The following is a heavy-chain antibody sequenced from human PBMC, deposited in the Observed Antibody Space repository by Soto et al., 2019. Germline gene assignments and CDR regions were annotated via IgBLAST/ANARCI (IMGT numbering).Heavy chain of an antibody. J-gene: IGHJ6*02. Sequence: PSETLSLTCTVSGGSISSYYWSWIRQPPGKGLEWIGYIYYSGSTNYNPSLKSRVTISVDTSKNQFSLKLSSVTAADTAVYYCARPGFGGSNGMEVWGQGNTVTVSS. CDR2: IYYSGST. V-gene: IGHV4-59*01. D-gene: IGHD3-3*01. CDR1: GGSISSYY. CDR3: ARPGFGGSNGMEV.